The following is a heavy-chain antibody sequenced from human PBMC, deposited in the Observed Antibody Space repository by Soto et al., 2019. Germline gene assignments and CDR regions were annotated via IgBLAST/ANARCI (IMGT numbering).Heavy chain of an antibody. D-gene: IGHD1-26*01. J-gene: IGHJ4*02. CDR2: INHSGST. V-gene: IGHV4-34*01. CDR3: ARGPLGELLPFDY. Sequence: SETLSLTCAVYGGSFSGYYWSWIRQPPGKGLEWIGEINHSGSTNYNPSLKSRVTISVDTSKNQFSLKLSSVTATDTAVYYCARGPLGELLPFDYWGQGTLVTVSS. CDR1: GGSFSGYY.